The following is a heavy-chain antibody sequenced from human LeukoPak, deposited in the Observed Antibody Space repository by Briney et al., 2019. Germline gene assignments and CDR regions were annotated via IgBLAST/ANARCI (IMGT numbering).Heavy chain of an antibody. V-gene: IGHV4-59*01. D-gene: IGHD5-24*01. CDR3: ARVRRDGYNSPDY. J-gene: IGHJ4*02. CDR1: GGSITSYY. Sequence: PSETLSLTCTVSGGSITSYYWSWIRQPPGKGLECIGNIYYSGTTYYNPSLKSRVTISVDTSKNQFSLKLSSVTAADTAVYYCARVRRDGYNSPDYWGQGTLVTVSS. CDR2: IYYSGTT.